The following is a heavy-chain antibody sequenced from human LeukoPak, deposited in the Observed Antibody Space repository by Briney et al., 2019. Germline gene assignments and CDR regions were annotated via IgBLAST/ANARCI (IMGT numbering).Heavy chain of an antibody. CDR2: ISAYNGNT. CDR1: GYTFTSYG. CDR3: ARTTWIQLWPTGYYYFDY. Sequence: GAPVKVSCKASGYTFTSYGISWVRQAPGQGLEWMGWISAYNGNTNYAQKLQGRVTMTTDTSTSTAYMELRSLRSDDTAVYYCARTTWIQLWPTGYYYFDYWGQGTLVTVSS. J-gene: IGHJ4*02. D-gene: IGHD5-18*01. V-gene: IGHV1-18*01.